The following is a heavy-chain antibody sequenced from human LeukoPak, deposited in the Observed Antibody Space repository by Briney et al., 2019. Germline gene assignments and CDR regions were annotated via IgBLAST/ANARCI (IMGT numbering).Heavy chain of an antibody. CDR2: INPNSGGT. J-gene: IGHJ3*02. CDR1: GYTFTGYY. D-gene: IGHD3-22*01. V-gene: IGHV1-2*02. Sequence: ASVKVSCKASGYTFTGYYMHWVRQAPGQGLEWMGWINPNSGGTNYAQKFQGRVTMTRDTSISTAYMELSRLRSDDTAVYYCARGDTMIVVVTHPDAFDIWGQGTTVTVSS. CDR3: ARGDTMIVVVTHPDAFDI.